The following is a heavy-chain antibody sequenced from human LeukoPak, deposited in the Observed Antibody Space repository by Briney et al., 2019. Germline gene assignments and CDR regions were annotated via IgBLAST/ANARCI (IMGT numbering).Heavy chain of an antibody. J-gene: IGHJ3*02. CDR2: IYYSGST. Sequence: SQTLSLTCTVSGGSISSGDYYWSWIRQPPGKGLEWIGYIYYSGSTYYNPSLKSRVTISVDTSKNQFSLKLSSVTAADTAVYYCATEIVSLGGGSYPNAFDIWGQGTTVTVSS. CDR1: GGSISSGDYY. CDR3: ATEIVSLGGGSYPNAFDI. V-gene: IGHV4-30-4*08. D-gene: IGHD1-26*01.